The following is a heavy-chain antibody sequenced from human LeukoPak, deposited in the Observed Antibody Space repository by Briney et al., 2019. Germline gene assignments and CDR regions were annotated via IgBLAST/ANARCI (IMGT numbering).Heavy chain of an antibody. D-gene: IGHD1-14*01. Sequence: GGSLRLSCAASGFTVSSNYMSWVRQAPGKGLEWVGRTRSKADGGTTDYAAPVKGRFTISRDNSKNTLYLQMNSLRAEDTAVYYCARDPRDPKWEPYGMDVWGQGTTVTVSS. V-gene: IGHV3-15*01. CDR2: TRSKADGGTT. CDR3: ARDPRDPKWEPYGMDV. J-gene: IGHJ6*02. CDR1: GFTVSSNY.